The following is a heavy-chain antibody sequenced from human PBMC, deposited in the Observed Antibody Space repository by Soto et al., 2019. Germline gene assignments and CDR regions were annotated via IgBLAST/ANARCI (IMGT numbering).Heavy chain of an antibody. CDR3: ARAILTGYNTLDGAFDI. Sequence: PSSTLSLTCTVSGGSISSSSYYWGWLRQPPGKGLEWIGSIYYSGSTNYNPSLKSRVTISVDTSKNQFSLKLSSVTAADTAVYYCARAILTGYNTLDGAFDIWGQGTMVTVSS. V-gene: IGHV4-39*07. J-gene: IGHJ3*02. CDR2: IYYSGST. D-gene: IGHD3-9*01. CDR1: GGSISSSSYY.